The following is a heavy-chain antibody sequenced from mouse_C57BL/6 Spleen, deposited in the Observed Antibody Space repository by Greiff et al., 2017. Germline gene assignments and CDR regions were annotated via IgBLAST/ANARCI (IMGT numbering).Heavy chain of an antibody. J-gene: IGHJ4*01. CDR2: IYPGDGDT. CDR1: GYAFSSYW. CDR3: ARSGYYYAMDY. Sequence: VQLQQPGAELVKPGASVKISCKASGYAFSSYWMNWVKQRPGKGLEWIGQIYPGDGDTTSNGKFKGKATLTADKSSSTAYMLLSNLTSVDSAVYVCARSGYYYAMDYWGQGTSVTVSS. V-gene: IGHV1-80*01. D-gene: IGHD2-2*01.